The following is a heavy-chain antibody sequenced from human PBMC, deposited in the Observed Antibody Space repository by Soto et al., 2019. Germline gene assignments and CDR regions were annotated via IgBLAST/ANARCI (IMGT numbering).Heavy chain of an antibody. CDR1: GFMFSHYA. D-gene: IGHD5-18*01. J-gene: IGHJ4*02. CDR3: ARDRAEWGVRYSYGPVVFDN. Sequence: QVQLVESGGGVVRPGGSQRLSCAASGFMFSHYAMHWVRQAPGKGLEWVAVISSDGDTKDYAGSMKGRFTISRDNSQNTLYLQMNSLREEDTAVYNCARDRAEWGVRYSYGPVVFDNWGQGTVVTVSS. CDR2: ISSDGDTK. V-gene: IGHV3-30-3*01.